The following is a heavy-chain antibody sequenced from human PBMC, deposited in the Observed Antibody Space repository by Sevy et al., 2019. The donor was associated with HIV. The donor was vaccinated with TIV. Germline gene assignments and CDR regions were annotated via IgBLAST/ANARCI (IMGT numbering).Heavy chain of an antibody. CDR2: ISGSGGST. CDR1: GFTFSSYA. V-gene: IGHV3-23*01. Sequence: GGSLRLSCAASGFTFSSYAMSWVRQAPGKGLEWVSAISGSGGSTYDADSVKGRFTISRDNSKNTLYLQMNSRRAEDTAVYYCAKSWYTGSNSGVVYWGQGTLVTDSS. J-gene: IGHJ4*02. D-gene: IGHD1-26*01. CDR3: AKSWYTGSNSGVVY.